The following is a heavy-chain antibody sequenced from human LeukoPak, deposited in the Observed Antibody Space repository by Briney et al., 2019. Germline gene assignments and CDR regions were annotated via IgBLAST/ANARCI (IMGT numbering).Heavy chain of an antibody. V-gene: IGHV4-61*01. CDR2: IYYSGST. CDR3: ARGEYGLFDY. D-gene: IGHD2/OR15-2a*01. J-gene: IGHJ4*02. Sequence: PSETLSRTCTVSGGSISGGSYYWSWIRQPPGKGLEWIGYIYYSGSTKYNLSLKSRVTISVDTSKNQLSLKLSSVTAADTAVYYCARGEYGLFDYWGQGTLVTVSS. CDR1: GGSISGGSYY.